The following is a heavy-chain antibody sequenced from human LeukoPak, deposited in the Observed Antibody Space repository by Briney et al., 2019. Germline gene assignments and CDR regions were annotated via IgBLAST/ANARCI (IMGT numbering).Heavy chain of an antibody. CDR2: INGGNGNT. D-gene: IGHD3-22*01. CDR3: ARVPLHDDSGHYYPH. CDR1: GYTFTSYG. Sequence: ASVKVSCKTSGYTFTSYGMHWVRQAPGQSLEWMGWINGGNGNTKYSEKFQGRVTIIRDASASTAYMELSSLRSEDTAVYYCARVPLHDDSGHYYPHWGQGTLVTVSS. J-gene: IGHJ1*01. V-gene: IGHV1-3*01.